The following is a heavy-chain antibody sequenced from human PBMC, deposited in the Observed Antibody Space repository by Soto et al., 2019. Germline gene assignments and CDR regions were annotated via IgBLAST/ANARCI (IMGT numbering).Heavy chain of an antibody. J-gene: IGHJ4*02. CDR3: ARVWYDYVWGSYRSYYFDY. CDR2: IYYSGST. V-gene: IGHV4-30-4*01. CDR1: GGSISSGDYY. D-gene: IGHD3-16*02. Sequence: SETLSLTCTVSGGSISSGDYYWSWIRQPPGKGLEWIGYIYYSGSTYYNPSLESRVTISVDTSKNQFSLKLSSVTAADTAVYYCARVWYDYVWGSYRSYYFDYWGQGTLVTVSS.